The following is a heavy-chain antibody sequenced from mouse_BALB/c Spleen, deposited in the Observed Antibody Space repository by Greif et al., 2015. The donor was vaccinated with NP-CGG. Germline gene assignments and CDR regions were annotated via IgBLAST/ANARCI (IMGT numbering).Heavy chain of an antibody. J-gene: IGHJ3*01. CDR1: GFTFSDYY. V-gene: IGHV5-4*02. Sequence: EVKVVDSGGGLVKPGGSLKLSCAASGFTFSDYYMYWVRQTPEKRLEWVATISDGGSYTYYPDSVKGRFTISRDNAKNNLYLQMSSLKSEDTAMYYCARERGGYDGGFAYWGQGTLVTVSA. D-gene: IGHD2-2*01. CDR2: ISDGGSYT. CDR3: ARERGGYDGGFAY.